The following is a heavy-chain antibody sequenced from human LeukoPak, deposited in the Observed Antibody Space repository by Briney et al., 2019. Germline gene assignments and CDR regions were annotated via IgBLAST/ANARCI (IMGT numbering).Heavy chain of an antibody. J-gene: IGHJ4*02. D-gene: IGHD2-2*01. CDR1: GYTFTSYG. Sequence: ASVKVSCKASGYTFTSYGIGWVRQAPGQGLEWMGWITTYTGNTYYAQKLQGRVTMATDTSTSTAYMELGSLGSDDTAVYYCARRACTSCPFDYWGQGTLVTVSS. CDR2: ITTYTGNT. CDR3: ARRACTSCPFDY. V-gene: IGHV1-18*01.